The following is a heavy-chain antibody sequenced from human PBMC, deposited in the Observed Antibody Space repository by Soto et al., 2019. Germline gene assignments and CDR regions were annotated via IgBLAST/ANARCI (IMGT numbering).Heavy chain of an antibody. V-gene: IGHV4-59*01. CDR2: IYYSGST. J-gene: IGHJ4*02. Sequence: PSETLSLTCTVSGGSIISYYWSWIRQPPGKGLEWIGYIYYSGSTNYNPSLKSRVTISVDTSKNQFSLKLSSVTAADTAVYYCAGGARLAGTYYWGQGTLVTVS. D-gene: IGHD6-19*01. CDR3: AGGARLAGTYY. CDR1: GGSIISYY.